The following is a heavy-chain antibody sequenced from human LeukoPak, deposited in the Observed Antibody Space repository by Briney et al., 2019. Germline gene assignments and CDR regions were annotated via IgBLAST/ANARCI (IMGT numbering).Heavy chain of an antibody. CDR1: GYTFTGYY. Sequence: ASVKVSCKASGYTFTGYYMHWVRQAPGQGLEWMGWISAYNGNTNYAQKLQGRVTMTTDTSTSTAYMELRSLRSDDTAVYYCARGEWFGELLPWGQGTLVTVSS. D-gene: IGHD3-10*01. J-gene: IGHJ5*02. V-gene: IGHV1-18*04. CDR3: ARGEWFGELLP. CDR2: ISAYNGNT.